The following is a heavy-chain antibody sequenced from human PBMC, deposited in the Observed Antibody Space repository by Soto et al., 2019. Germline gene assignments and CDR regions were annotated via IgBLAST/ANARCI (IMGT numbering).Heavy chain of an antibody. V-gene: IGHV3-30-3*01. Sequence: GVSLRLSCAASGFTFSSYAMNWVRQAPGKGLEWVAVISYDGSNKYYADSVKGRFTISRDNSKNTLYLQMNSLRAEDTAVYYCASGFGNYYYYGMDVWGQGTTVTVS. D-gene: IGHD3-16*01. J-gene: IGHJ6*02. CDR3: ASGFGNYYYYGMDV. CDR2: ISYDGSNK. CDR1: GFTFSSYA.